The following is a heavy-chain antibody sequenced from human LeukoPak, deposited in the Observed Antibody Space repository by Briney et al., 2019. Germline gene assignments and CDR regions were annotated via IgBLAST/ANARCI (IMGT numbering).Heavy chain of an antibody. CDR1: GFTVSSNY. CDR2: IYTGDAT. CDR3: ARDRLFDY. J-gene: IGHJ4*02. V-gene: IGHV3-66*01. D-gene: IGHD6-25*01. Sequence: VESGGGLVQPGGSLRLSCAASGFTVSSNYMSWVRQAPGKGLEWVSVIYTGDATNYADSVKGRFTISRDSSKSTLYLQMNSLRAEDTAVYYCARDRLFDYWGQGTLVTVSS.